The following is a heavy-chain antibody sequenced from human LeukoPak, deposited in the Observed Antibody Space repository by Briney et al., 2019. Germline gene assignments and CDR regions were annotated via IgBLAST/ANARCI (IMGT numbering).Heavy chain of an antibody. CDR3: AKGGYCSSTSCPDPFDY. CDR2: VSETGHTT. J-gene: IGHJ4*02. CDR1: GFTFSSYA. Sequence: PGGSLRLSCAVSGFTFSSYAMTWVRQAPGRGLEWVSAVSETGHTTYYADSVKGRFTISRDNSKNTLYLQMNSLRAEDTAVYYCAKGGYCSSTSCPDPFDYWGQGTLVTVSS. D-gene: IGHD2-2*01. V-gene: IGHV3-23*01.